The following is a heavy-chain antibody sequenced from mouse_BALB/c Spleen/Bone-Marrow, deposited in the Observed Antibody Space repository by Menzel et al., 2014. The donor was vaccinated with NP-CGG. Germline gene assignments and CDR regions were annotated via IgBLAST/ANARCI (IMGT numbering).Heavy chain of an antibody. CDR2: IDPANGNT. D-gene: IGHD2-2*01. CDR1: GFNIKDTY. J-gene: IGHJ2*01. Sequence: EVPLQQSGAELVKSGASVKLSCTASGFNIKDTYMHWVKQRPEQGLEWIGRIDPANGNTKYDPKFQGKASITADTSSNTAYLQLSSLTSEDTAVYYCASYVYGYYFDYWGQGTTLTVSS. CDR3: ASYVYGYYFDY. V-gene: IGHV14-3*02.